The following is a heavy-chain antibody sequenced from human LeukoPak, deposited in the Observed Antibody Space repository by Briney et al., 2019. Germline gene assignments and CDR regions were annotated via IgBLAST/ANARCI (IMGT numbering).Heavy chain of an antibody. D-gene: IGHD3-22*01. Sequence: SETLSLTCSVSGDSISRSSGYWGWLRQSPGEGLEWFGSIYYDGSTYYNPSVKSRVTISMDTSTNQFSLKLSSVTAADTAVYYCARDAYEYYDSSGYILTWGQGTLVTASS. J-gene: IGHJ5*02. CDR3: ARDAYEYYDSSGYILT. V-gene: IGHV4-39*07. CDR1: GDSISRSSGY. CDR2: IYYDGST.